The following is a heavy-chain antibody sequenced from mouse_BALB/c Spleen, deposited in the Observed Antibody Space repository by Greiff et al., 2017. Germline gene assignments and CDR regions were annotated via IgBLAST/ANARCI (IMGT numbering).Heavy chain of an antibody. D-gene: IGHD1-1*01. J-gene: IGHJ2*01. CDR1: GFNIKDTY. CDR2: IDPANGNT. V-gene: IGHV14-3*02. CDR3: ARHYYGSSYGDY. Sequence: EVQLQQSGAELVKPGASVKLSCTASGFNIKDTYMHWVKQRPEQGLEWIGRIDPANGNTKYDPKFQGKATITADTSSNTAYLQLSSLTSEDTAVYYCARHYYGSSYGDYWGQGTTLTVSS.